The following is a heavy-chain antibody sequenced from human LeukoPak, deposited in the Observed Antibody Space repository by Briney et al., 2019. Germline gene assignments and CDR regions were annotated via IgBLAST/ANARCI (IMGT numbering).Heavy chain of an antibody. CDR3: AKVGGTKESRYFDY. V-gene: IGHV3-23*01. J-gene: IGHJ4*02. Sequence: PGGSLILSCAASGFTFSNSDMHWVRQAPGKGLEWVSALSASGAKTYYADSVKGRFTVSRDNSKNTVYLQMNSLRAEDTAVYYCAKVGGTKESRYFDYWGQGTLVTVSS. CDR2: LSASGAKT. CDR1: GFTFSNSD. D-gene: IGHD1-26*01.